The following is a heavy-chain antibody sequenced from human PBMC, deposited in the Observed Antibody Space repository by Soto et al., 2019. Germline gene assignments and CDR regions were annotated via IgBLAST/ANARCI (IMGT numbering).Heavy chain of an antibody. CDR3: ARDSTAAGTGGGYYYYGMDV. Sequence: QVQLVQSGAEVKKPGASVKVSCKASGYTFTSYGISWVRQAPGQGLEWMGWISAYNGNTNYAQKLQGRVTMTTDTSTSTAYMELRRLRSDDTAVYYCARDSTAAGTGGGYYYYGMDVWGQGTTVTVSS. CDR1: GYTFTSYG. D-gene: IGHD6-13*01. CDR2: ISAYNGNT. J-gene: IGHJ6*02. V-gene: IGHV1-18*01.